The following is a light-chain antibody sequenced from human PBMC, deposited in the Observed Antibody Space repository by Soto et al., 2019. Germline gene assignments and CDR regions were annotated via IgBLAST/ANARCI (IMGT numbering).Light chain of an antibody. Sequence: QSVLTQPASVSGSPGQSITISSTGTSSDVGGYNYVSWYQQHPGKAPKLMIYEVSNRPSGVSNRFSGSKSGNTASLTISGLQAEDEADYYCSSYTSSSTSYVFGTGTKVTV. CDR2: EVS. CDR3: SSYTSSSTSYV. CDR1: SSDVGGYNY. V-gene: IGLV2-14*01. J-gene: IGLJ1*01.